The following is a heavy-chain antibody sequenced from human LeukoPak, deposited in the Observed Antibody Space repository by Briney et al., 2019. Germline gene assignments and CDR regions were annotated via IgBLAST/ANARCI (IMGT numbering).Heavy chain of an antibody. J-gene: IGHJ3*02. CDR2: IDPSDSYT. D-gene: IGHD3-10*01. CDR1: GYSFTSYW. CDR3: ARDSTYYYGSGRANDAFDI. Sequence: GESPKIYCKGSGYSFTSYWISWVRQMPGKGLEWMGRIDPSDSYTNYSPSFQGHVTISADKSISTAYLQWSSLKASDTAMYYCARDSTYYYGSGRANDAFDIWGQGTMVTVSS. V-gene: IGHV5-10-1*01.